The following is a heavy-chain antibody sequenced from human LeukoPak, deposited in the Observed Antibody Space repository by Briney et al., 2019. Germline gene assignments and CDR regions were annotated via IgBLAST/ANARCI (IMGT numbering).Heavy chain of an antibody. V-gene: IGHV3-53*01. CDR2: IYSGGST. J-gene: IGHJ4*02. D-gene: IGHD5-18*01. CDR3: ARGKTESSYGPAYFDY. CDR1: GFTVSSNY. Sequence: GGSLRLSCAASGFTVSSNYMSWVRQAPGKGLEWVSVIYSGGSTYYADSVKGRFTISRDNSKNTLYLQMNSLRAEDTAVYYCARGKTESSYGPAYFDYWGQGALVTVSS.